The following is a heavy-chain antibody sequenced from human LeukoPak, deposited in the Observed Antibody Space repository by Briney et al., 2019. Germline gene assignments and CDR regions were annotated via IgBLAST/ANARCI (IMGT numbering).Heavy chain of an antibody. J-gene: IGHJ4*02. Sequence: GGSLRLSCEASGFIFSNFYMAWIRQAPGKGLEWLSYISGSADRIVYADSVKGRFTVSRDNAKNTLFLQMNSLGAEDTAVYYCARDYYDSSGYSEFDYWGQGTLVTVSS. D-gene: IGHD3-22*01. V-gene: IGHV3-11*04. CDR2: ISGSADRI. CDR3: ARDYYDSSGYSEFDY. CDR1: GFIFSNFY.